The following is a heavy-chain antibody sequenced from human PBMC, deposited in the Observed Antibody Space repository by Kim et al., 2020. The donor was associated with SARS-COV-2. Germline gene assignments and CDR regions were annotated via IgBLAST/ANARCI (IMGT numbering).Heavy chain of an antibody. CDR2: IYYSGST. Sequence: SETLSLTCTVSGGSISSYYWSWIRQPPGKGLEWIGYIYYSGSTNYNPSLKSRVTISVDTSKNQFSLKLSSVTAADTAVYYCAREYYDILTGYYPEHFDYWRQRTLVTVPS. CDR1: GGSISSYY. V-gene: IGHV4-59*13. CDR3: AREYYDILTGYYPEHFDY. J-gene: IGHJ4*02. D-gene: IGHD3-9*01.